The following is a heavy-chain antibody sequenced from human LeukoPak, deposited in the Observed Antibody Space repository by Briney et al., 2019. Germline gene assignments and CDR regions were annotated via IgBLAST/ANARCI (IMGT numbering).Heavy chain of an antibody. CDR2: IYSGGST. CDR1: GFTVSSNY. V-gene: IGHV3-53*04. D-gene: IGHD2-15*01. J-gene: IGHJ4*02. CDR3: ARQYCSGGSCYLDYFDY. Sequence: PGGSLRLSCAAPGFTVSSNYMSWVRQAPGKGLEWGSVIYSGGSTYYADSVKGRFTISRHNSKNTLYLQMNSLRAEDTAVYYCARQYCSGGSCYLDYFDYWGQGTLVTVSS.